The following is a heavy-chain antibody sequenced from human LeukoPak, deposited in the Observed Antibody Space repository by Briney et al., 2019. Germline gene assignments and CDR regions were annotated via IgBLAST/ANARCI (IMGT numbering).Heavy chain of an antibody. Sequence: SETLSLTCTVSGGSISSYYWSWIRQPAGKGLEWIGSIYYTGSLYYNPSLKSRLTISVDTSKNQFSLKLDSVTAADTAVYYCAREWDSGITFGGIIISWFDPWGQGTLVTVSS. V-gene: IGHV4-4*07. CDR2: IYYTGSL. D-gene: IGHD3-16*02. J-gene: IGHJ5*02. CDR3: AREWDSGITFGGIIISWFDP. CDR1: GGSISSYY.